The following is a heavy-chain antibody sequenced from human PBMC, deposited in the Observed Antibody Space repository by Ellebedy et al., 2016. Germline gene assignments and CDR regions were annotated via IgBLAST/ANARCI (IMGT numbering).Heavy chain of an antibody. Sequence: GESLKISCAASGFTFFSYGMHWVRQAPGKGLEWVAVIWYDGSKKYYADSVKGRFTISRDNSKNTLYLQMSSLRGEDTAVYNCARDGSGYFLGWYFDLWGRGTLVTVSS. CDR3: ARDGSGYFLGWYFDL. J-gene: IGHJ2*01. CDR2: IWYDGSKK. D-gene: IGHD3-22*01. CDR1: GFTFFSYG. V-gene: IGHV3-33*01.